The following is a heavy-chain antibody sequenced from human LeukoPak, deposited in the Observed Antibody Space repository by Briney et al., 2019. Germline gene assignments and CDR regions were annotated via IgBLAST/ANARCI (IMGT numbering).Heavy chain of an antibody. CDR1: GFTFTTYA. V-gene: IGHV3-23*01. CDR2: ITGSGDYT. J-gene: IGHJ4*02. CDR3: AREWRWHYGSGSYYRCYFDY. D-gene: IGHD3-10*01. Sequence: GGSLRLSCAASGFTFTTYAMSWVRQAPGKGLEWVSAITGSGDYTDYADSVKGRFTISRDNAKNSLYLQMNSLRAEDTAVYYCAREWRWHYGSGSYYRCYFDYWGQGTLVTVSS.